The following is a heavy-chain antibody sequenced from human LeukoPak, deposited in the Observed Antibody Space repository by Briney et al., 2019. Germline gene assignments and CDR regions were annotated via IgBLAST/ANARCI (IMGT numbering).Heavy chain of an antibody. J-gene: IGHJ4*02. CDR1: GFTFSNYW. CDR3: ARKGGSGSGTYGEFDY. D-gene: IGHD3-10*01. CDR2: IKQDGSEK. V-gene: IGHV3-7*01. Sequence: PGGSLRLSCAASGFTFSNYWMSWVRQAPGKGLEWVANIKQDGSEKNFVDSVKGRFTISRDNAKNSLYLQKNSLRAEDTAVYYCARKGGSGSGTYGEFDYWGQGTLVSVSS.